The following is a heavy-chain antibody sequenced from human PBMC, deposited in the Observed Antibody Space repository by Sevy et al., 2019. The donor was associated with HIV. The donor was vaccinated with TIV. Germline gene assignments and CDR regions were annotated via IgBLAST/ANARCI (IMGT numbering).Heavy chain of an antibody. CDR1: GFTFSSYW. J-gene: IGHJ4*02. Sequence: GGSLRLSCAASGFTFSSYWMSWVRQAPGKGLEWVANIKQDGSEKYYVDSVKGRFTISRDNARNSLYLQMNSLRAEDTAVCYCARVSGDYSSGWYGLDHFDYWGQGTLVTVSS. V-gene: IGHV3-7*03. CDR3: ARVSGDYSSGWYGLDHFDY. CDR2: IKQDGSEK. D-gene: IGHD6-19*01.